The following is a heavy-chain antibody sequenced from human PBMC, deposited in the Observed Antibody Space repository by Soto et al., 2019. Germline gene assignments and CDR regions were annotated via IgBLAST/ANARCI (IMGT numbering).Heavy chain of an antibody. Sequence: QMQLVESGGGVVEPGRSLRLSCAASGFTFRDFGMHWVRQAPGKGLEWVAVIWLDGINTYYAESVKGRFIISRDNSRNTLYLQMSSLRAEDTALYFCAKNHNYPDFSGHYVGDGGFDSWGQGTLVTVSS. J-gene: IGHJ4*02. V-gene: IGHV3-33*06. CDR1: GFTFRDFG. CDR2: IWLDGINT. CDR3: AKNHNYPDFSGHYVGDGGFDS. D-gene: IGHD3-16*01.